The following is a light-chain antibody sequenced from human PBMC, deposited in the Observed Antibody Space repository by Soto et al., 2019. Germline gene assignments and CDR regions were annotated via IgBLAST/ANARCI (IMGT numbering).Light chain of an antibody. CDR2: GNS. Sequence: QSVLTQPPSVSGAPGQRVTISCTGSSSNIGAGYDVPWYQQLPGTAPKLLIYGNSNRPSGVPDRFSGSKSGTSASLAITGRLAEDEADYYCQSYYSSLRGVVFGGGTKVTVL. J-gene: IGLJ2*01. V-gene: IGLV1-40*01. CDR3: QSYYSSLRGVV. CDR1: SSNIGAGYD.